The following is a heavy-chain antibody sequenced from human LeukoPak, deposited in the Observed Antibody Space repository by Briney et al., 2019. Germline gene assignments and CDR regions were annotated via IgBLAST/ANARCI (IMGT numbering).Heavy chain of an antibody. CDR3: ARDRTGGDILTGYYHSSYYYYMDV. Sequence: SVKVSCKASGGTFSSYAISWVRQAPGQGLEWMGRIIPILGIANYAQKFQGRVTITADKSTSTAYMELSSLRSEDTAVYYCARDRTGGDILTGYYHSSYYYYMDVWGKGTTVTVSS. CDR2: IIPILGIA. CDR1: GGTFSSYA. D-gene: IGHD3-9*01. V-gene: IGHV1-69*04. J-gene: IGHJ6*03.